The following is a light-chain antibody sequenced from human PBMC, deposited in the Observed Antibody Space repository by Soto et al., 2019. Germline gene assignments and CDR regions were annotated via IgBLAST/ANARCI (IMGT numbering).Light chain of an antibody. Sequence: DIQMTKSPFTLSESVGARVAFTCRASQGISSRLGWYQQKPGKAPQLLIYTASSLQSGVPSRCSGSGAGTDFTLTISSLQPEDYATYYCQQTDSFPLTFGGGTKVDIK. CDR1: QGISSR. CDR3: QQTDSFPLT. CDR2: TAS. J-gene: IGKJ4*01. V-gene: IGKV1-12*01.